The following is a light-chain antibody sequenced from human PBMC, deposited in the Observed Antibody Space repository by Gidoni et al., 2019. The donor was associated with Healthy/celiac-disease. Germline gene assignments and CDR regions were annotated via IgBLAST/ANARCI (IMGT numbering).Light chain of an antibody. J-gene: IGKJ2*01. CDR3: QQSYSTPYT. CDR1: QSSSSY. CDR2: AAS. Sequence: DIQMTQSPSPLSASVGDRVTITCRASQSSSSYLNWYQQKPGKAPKLLIYAASSLQRGVPSMFSGSGSGTDFTLTISSLQPEDFATYYCQQSYSTPYTFGQGTKLEIK. V-gene: IGKV1-39*01.